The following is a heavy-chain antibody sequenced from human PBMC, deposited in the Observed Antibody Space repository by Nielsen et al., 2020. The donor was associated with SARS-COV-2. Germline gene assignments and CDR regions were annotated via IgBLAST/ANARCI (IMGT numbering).Heavy chain of an antibody. D-gene: IGHD2-2*01. CDR2: INPSGGTT. CDR3: ARHGRDCSSTSCHPHDAFDI. Sequence: WVRQAPGQGLEWMGIINPSGGTTSYAQKFQGRLTMTRDSSISTAYMELSSLRPEDTAVYYCARHGRDCSSTSCHPHDAFDIWGQGTMVTVSS. J-gene: IGHJ3*02. V-gene: IGHV1-46*01.